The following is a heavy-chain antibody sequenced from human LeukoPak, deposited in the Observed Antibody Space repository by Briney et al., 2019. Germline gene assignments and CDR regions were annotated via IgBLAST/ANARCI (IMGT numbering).Heavy chain of an antibody. Sequence: SGGSLRLSCAASGFTFSSYSMNWVRQAPGKGLEWVSYISSSSSTIYYADSVKGRFTISRDNAKNSLYLQMNSLRAEDTAVYYCARALRNYYGSGSYHYYYYGMDVWGQGTTVTVSS. CDR3: ARALRNYYGSGSYHYYYYGMDV. V-gene: IGHV3-48*04. J-gene: IGHJ6*02. D-gene: IGHD3-10*01. CDR2: ISSSSSTI. CDR1: GFTFSSYS.